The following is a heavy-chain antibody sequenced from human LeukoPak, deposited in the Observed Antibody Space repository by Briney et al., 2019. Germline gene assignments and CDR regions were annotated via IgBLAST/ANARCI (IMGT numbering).Heavy chain of an antibody. Sequence: ASVKVSCKASGYTFSSYFMHWVRQAPGQGLEWMGLVNPSGGSTNYAQKFQGTVTMTRDMSTSTVFMELDSLRSEDTAVYYCARGPGDLGDYWGQGTLVTVSS. V-gene: IGHV1-46*01. CDR1: GYTFSSYF. CDR2: VNPSGGST. J-gene: IGHJ4*02. D-gene: IGHD7-27*01. CDR3: ARGPGDLGDY.